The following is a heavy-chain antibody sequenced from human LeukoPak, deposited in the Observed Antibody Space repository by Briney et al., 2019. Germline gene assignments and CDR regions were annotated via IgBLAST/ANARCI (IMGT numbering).Heavy chain of an antibody. Sequence: SEILSLTCAVSGASIISNNWWSWVRQPSGKGLEWIGEIWHSGTTNYNPSLKSRVTISVDNSKNQFSLKLNSVTAADTAVYYCMGADYGGHWGQGTLVTVSS. CDR3: MGADYGGH. V-gene: IGHV4-4*02. CDR1: GASIISNNW. CDR2: IWHSGTT. D-gene: IGHD4-17*01. J-gene: IGHJ4*02.